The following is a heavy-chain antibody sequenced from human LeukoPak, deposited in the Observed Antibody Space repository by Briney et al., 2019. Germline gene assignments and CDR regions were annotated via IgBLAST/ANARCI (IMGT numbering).Heavy chain of an antibody. Sequence: TSETLSLTCTVSGGSISSSSYYWGWIRQPPGKGLEWIGSIYYSGSTYYNPSLKSRVTISVDTSKNQFSLKLSSVTAADTAVYYCASSGGYYYAFDYWGQGTLVTVSS. J-gene: IGHJ4*02. CDR2: IYYSGST. CDR3: ASSGGYYYAFDY. V-gene: IGHV4-39*01. CDR1: GGSISSSSYY. D-gene: IGHD3-22*01.